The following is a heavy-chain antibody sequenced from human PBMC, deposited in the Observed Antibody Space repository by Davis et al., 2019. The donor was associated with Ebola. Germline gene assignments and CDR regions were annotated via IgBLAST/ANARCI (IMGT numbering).Heavy chain of an antibody. CDR2: ISISSAFI. D-gene: IGHD6-13*01. CDR3: ANSRSSWADYFDY. V-gene: IGHV3-21*04. J-gene: IGHJ4*02. CDR1: GFTFSTYT. Sequence: GESLKISCAASGFTFSTYTMTWVRQAPGKGLEWVSSISISSAFIYYADSVKGRFTVSRDNAKSSLSLQMNSLRAEDTAVYYCANSRSSWADYFDYWGQGTLVTVSS.